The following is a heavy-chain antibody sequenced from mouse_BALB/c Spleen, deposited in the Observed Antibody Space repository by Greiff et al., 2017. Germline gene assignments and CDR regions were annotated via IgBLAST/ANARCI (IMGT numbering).Heavy chain of an antibody. CDR2: ISSGSSTI. V-gene: IGHV5-17*02. Sequence: DVKLVESGGGLVQPGGSRKLSCAASGFTFSSFGMHWVRQAPEKGLEWVAYISSGSSTIYYADTVKGRFTISRDNPKNTLFLQMTSLRSEDTAMYYCARGTVVFDYWGQGTTLTVSS. D-gene: IGHD1-1*01. J-gene: IGHJ2*01. CDR3: ARGTVVFDY. CDR1: GFTFSSFG.